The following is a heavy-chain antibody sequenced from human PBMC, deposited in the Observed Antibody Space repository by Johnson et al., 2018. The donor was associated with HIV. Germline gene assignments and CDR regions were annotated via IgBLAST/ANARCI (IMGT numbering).Heavy chain of an antibody. D-gene: IGHD6-6*01. V-gene: IGHV3-43*01. CDR2: ISWDGGST. CDR3: ATTKYSSSSQAFDI. Sequence: VQLVESGGVVVQPGGSLRLSCAASGFTFDDYTMHWVRQAPGKGLEWVSLISWDGGSTYYADSVKGRFTISRDNSKNSLYLQMNSLRTEDTALYYCATTKYSSSSQAFDIWGQGTMVTVSS. J-gene: IGHJ3*02. CDR1: GFTFDDYT.